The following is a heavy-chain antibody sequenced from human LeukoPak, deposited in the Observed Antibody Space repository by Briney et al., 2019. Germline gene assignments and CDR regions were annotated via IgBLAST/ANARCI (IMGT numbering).Heavy chain of an antibody. V-gene: IGHV1-3*01. CDR3: ARSIIIVPNTSYYYYYMDV. CDR2: INGATGNT. Sequence: ASVKLSCTASGYTFTSHAPHWVRQAPGESLEWMAWINGATGNTEYSQKFQARVTITRDTSASTAYMELSSLRSEDTAVYYCARSIIIVPNTSYYYYYMDVWGQGTTVTVSS. D-gene: IGHD2/OR15-2a*01. J-gene: IGHJ6*02. CDR1: GYTFTSHA.